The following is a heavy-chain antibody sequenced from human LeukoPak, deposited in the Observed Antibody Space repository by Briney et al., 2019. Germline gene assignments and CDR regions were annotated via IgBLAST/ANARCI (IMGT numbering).Heavy chain of an antibody. J-gene: IGHJ6*03. CDR1: GGSISTSSYY. Sequence: SETLSLTCTVSGGSISTSSYYWGWIRQPPEKGLEWIGHIYYTGSTYYNPSLKSRATISVDTSNDLFSLQLSSVTAADTAVYYCARAWGDYFSSGSDKNYYYYYYIDIWGRGTTVTTSS. D-gene: IGHD3-10*01. CDR2: IYYTGST. V-gene: IGHV4-39*01. CDR3: ARAWGDYFSSGSDKNYYYYYYIDI.